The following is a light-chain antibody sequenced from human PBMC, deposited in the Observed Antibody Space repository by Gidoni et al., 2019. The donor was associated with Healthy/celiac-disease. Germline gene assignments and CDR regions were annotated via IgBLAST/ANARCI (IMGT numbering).Light chain of an antibody. CDR2: SAS. Sequence: ELVLTQSPGTLSLSPGARATLSCRASQSVSSSYLAWYQQKPGQAPGLLIYSASSRATGIPNRFIGSESGTDFALTSSRLEPEDFAVYYCQRYGSAPVTFGQETKLEIK. CDR3: QRYGSAPVT. CDR1: QSVSSSY. J-gene: IGKJ2*01. V-gene: IGKV3-20*01.